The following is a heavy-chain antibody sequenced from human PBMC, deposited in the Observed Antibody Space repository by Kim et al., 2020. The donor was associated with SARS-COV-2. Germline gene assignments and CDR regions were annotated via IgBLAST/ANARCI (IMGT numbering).Heavy chain of an antibody. CDR3: ARDFSRSSPTNLGWFDP. J-gene: IGHJ5*02. CDR2: INPNSGGT. D-gene: IGHD6-13*01. CDR1: GYTFTGYY. V-gene: IGHV1-2*02. Sequence: ASVKVSCKASGYTFTGYYMHWVRQAPGQGLEWMGWINPNSGGTNYAQKFQGRVTMTRDTSISTAYMELSRLRSDDTAVYYCARDFSRSSPTNLGWFDPWGQGTLVTVSS.